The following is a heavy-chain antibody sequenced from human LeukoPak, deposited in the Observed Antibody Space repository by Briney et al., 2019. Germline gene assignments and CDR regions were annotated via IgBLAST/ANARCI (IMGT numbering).Heavy chain of an antibody. CDR1: GDSISSSNCY. V-gene: IGHV4-39*07. D-gene: IGHD3-16*01. CDR2: IYFSGGT. Sequence: SETLSLTCTVSGDSISSSNCYWGWIRQPPGKGLEWIGSIYFSGGTYYNASLKSRVTISVDTSKNQFSLKLSSVTAADTAVYYCARNMAGGVPDDYWGQGTLVTVSS. CDR3: ARNMAGGVPDDY. J-gene: IGHJ4*02.